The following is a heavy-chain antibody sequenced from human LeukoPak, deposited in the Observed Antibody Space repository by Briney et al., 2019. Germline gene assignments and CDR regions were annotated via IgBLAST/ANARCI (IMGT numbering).Heavy chain of an antibody. V-gene: IGHV3-48*02. CDR1: GFTFSSYS. CDR3: ARDPHSLDY. Sequence: PGGSLRLSCAASGFTFSSYSMNWVRQAPGKGLEWVAYIRSSGSPIYYADSVKGRFTISRDNARNSLYLQMNSLRDEDTAVYYCARDPHSLDYWGPGTLVTVSS. J-gene: IGHJ4*02. CDR2: IRSSGSPI.